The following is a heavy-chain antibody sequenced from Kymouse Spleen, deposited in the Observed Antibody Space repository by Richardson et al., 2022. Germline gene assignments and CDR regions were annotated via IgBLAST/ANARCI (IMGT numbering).Heavy chain of an antibody. V-gene: IGHV3-7*01. J-gene: IGHJ4*02. CDR2: IKQDGSEK. CDR1: GFTFSSYW. Sequence: EVQLVESGGGLVQPGGSLRLSCAASGFTFSSYWMSWVRQAPGKGLEWVANIKQDGSEKYYVDSVKGRFTISRDNAKNSLYLQMNSLRAEDTAVYYCARGGSLWFGELFP*LLGPGNPGHRLL. D-gene: IGHD3-10*01. CDR3: ARGGSLWFGELFP*L.